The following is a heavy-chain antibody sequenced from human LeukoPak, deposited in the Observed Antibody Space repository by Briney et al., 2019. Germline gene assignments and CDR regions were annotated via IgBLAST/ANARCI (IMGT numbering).Heavy chain of an antibody. D-gene: IGHD3-10*01. J-gene: IGHJ5*02. CDR1: GFTFSDYF. V-gene: IGHV3-11*01. Sequence: PGGSLRLSCAASGFTFSDYFMSWIRQAPGKGLEWVSYISSSGSTIYYADSVRGRFAISRDNAKNSLYLQMNSLRAEDTALYYCARDPLWLGELLDDAWGQGTLVTVSS. CDR2: ISSSGSTI. CDR3: ARDPLWLGELLDDA.